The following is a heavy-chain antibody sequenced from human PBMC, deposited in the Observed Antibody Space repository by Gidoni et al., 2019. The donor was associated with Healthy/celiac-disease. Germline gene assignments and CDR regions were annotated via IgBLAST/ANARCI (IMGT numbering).Heavy chain of an antibody. D-gene: IGHD2-2*01. CDR1: GFTFSRYS. J-gene: IGHJ6*02. CDR2: ISSSSSYI. V-gene: IGHV3-21*01. Sequence: EVQLVESGGGLVKPGGSLRLSCAASGFTFSRYSMNWVRQAPGKGLEWVSSISSSSSYIYYADSVKGRFTISRDNAKNSLYPQMNSLRAEDTAVYYCATPPAAADYYYGMDVWGQGTTVTVSS. CDR3: ATPPAAADYYYGMDV.